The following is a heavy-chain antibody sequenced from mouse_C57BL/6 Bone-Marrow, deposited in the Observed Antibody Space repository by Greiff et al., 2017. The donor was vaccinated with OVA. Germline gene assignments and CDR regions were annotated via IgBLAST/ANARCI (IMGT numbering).Heavy chain of an antibody. CDR2: INPNNGGT. CDR3: ARGEEFYFYC. V-gene: IGHV1-18*01. Sequence: VQLQQSGPELVKPGASVKIPCTASGYTFTDYNMDWVKQSHGKSLEWIGDINPNNGGTIYNQKFKGKATLTVDKSSSTAYMELHSLTSEDTAVYCYARGEEFYFYCWGQGTTLAVSS. CDR1: GYTFTDYN. J-gene: IGHJ2*01.